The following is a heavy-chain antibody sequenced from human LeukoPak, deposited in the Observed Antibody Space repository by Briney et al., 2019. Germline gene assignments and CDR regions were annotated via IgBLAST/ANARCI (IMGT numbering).Heavy chain of an antibody. J-gene: IGHJ4*02. V-gene: IGHV3-48*03. CDR2: ISSSGSTI. CDR3: ASVDSSGWYGY. CDR1: GFTFSSYE. Sequence: GGSLRLSCAASGFTFSSYEMNWVRQAPGKGLEWVPYISSSGSTIYYADSVKGRFTISRDNAKNSLCLQMNSLRAEDTAVYYCASVDSSGWYGYWGEGTLVTVSS. D-gene: IGHD6-19*01.